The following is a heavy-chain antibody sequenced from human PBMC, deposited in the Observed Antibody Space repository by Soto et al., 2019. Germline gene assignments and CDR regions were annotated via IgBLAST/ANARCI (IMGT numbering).Heavy chain of an antibody. Sequence: GGSLRLSCAASGFTFSSYGMHWVRQAPGKGLEWVAVISYDGSNKYYADSVKGRFTISRDNSKNTLYLQMNSPRAEDTAVYYCAKDIVVVPAAIFPNNWFDPWGQGTLVTVSS. J-gene: IGHJ5*02. CDR1: GFTFSSYG. V-gene: IGHV3-30*18. D-gene: IGHD2-2*02. CDR3: AKDIVVVPAAIFPNNWFDP. CDR2: ISYDGSNK.